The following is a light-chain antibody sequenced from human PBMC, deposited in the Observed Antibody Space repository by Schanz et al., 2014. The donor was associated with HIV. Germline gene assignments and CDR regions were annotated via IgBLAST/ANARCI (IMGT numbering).Light chain of an antibody. J-gene: IGKJ5*01. CDR1: QSVSNN. CDR3: QQYAFWPIT. V-gene: IGKV3-15*01. Sequence: ETVMTQSPATLSVSPGERATLSCTASQSVSNNLAWYQQKLGQAPRLLIYSASTRVTGIPARFSGSGSGTEFTLTISSLQSEDFAVYYCQQYAFWPITFGQGTRLEI. CDR2: SAS.